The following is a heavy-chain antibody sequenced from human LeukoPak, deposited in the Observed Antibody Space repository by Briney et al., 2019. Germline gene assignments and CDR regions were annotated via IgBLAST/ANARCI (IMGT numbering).Heavy chain of an antibody. J-gene: IGHJ3*02. CDR2: IYYSGST. D-gene: IGHD3-22*01. CDR3: ASDPSLYYYDSSGYYYRFYAFDI. Sequence: SQTLYLTCTVSGGSISSGDYYWSWIRQPPGKGLEWIGYIYYSGSTYYNPSLKSRVTISVDTSKNQFSLKLSSVTAADTAVYYCASDPSLYYYDSSGYYYRFYAFDIWGQGTMVTVSS. CDR1: GGSISSGDYY. V-gene: IGHV4-30-4*08.